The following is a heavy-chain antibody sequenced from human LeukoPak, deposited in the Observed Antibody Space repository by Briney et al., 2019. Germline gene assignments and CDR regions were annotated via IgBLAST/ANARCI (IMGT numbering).Heavy chain of an antibody. CDR1: GGSISSSSYH. CDR2: IYYRGNT. CDR3: ARLIEGAPADH. V-gene: IGHV4-39*01. D-gene: IGHD1-26*01. Sequence: PSETLSLTCTVSGGSISSSSYHWGWLRQPPGTGLEWIGSIYYRGNTYYNPSLKSRITISVATSKNEFSLKVNSVTAADTAVYFCARLIEGAPADHWGQGTLVTVSS. J-gene: IGHJ4*02.